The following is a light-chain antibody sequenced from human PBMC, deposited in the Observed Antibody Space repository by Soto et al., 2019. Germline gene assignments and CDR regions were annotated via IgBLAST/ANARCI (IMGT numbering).Light chain of an antibody. Sequence: PGERAALSCKASQSVHNFLAWYQQKPGQAPRLLIYGASTRATGIPARFSGSGSGTEFTLTISSLQSEDIATYYCQQYDNLSLTFGGGTKVDIK. J-gene: IGKJ4*01. CDR3: QQYDNLSLT. V-gene: IGKV3-15*01. CDR2: GAS. CDR1: QSVHNF.